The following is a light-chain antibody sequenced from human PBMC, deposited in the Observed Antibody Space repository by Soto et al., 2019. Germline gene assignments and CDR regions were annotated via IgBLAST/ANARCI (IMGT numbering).Light chain of an antibody. CDR3: SSYTTTYNTLYA. CDR1: SSDVGGYNY. J-gene: IGLJ1*01. V-gene: IGLV2-14*01. Sequence: QSVLTQPASVSGSPGQSITISCTGTSSDVGGYNYVSWYQQHPGKAPKLMIYEVSNRPSGVSNRFSGSKSGNTASLTISGLQAEDEADYYCSSYTTTYNTLYAFASGTKDTV. CDR2: EVS.